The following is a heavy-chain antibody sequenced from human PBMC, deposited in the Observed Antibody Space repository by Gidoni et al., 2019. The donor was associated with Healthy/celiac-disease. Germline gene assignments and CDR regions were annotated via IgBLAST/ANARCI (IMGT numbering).Heavy chain of an antibody. CDR2: IIPIFGTA. V-gene: IGHV1-69*06. D-gene: IGHD2-15*01. J-gene: IGHJ6*02. CDR3: ARAVVVAATPSYYYYGMDV. Sequence: QVQLVQSGAEGKKPGSSVKVSCKASGGSFSSYAISWVRQAPGQGLECMGGIIPIFGTANYAQKFQGRVTITADKSTSTAYMELSSLRSEDTAVYYCARAVVVAATPSYYYYGMDVWGQGTTVTVSS. CDR1: GGSFSSYA.